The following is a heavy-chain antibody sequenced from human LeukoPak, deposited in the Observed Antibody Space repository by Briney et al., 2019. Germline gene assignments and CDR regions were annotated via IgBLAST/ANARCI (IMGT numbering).Heavy chain of an antibody. D-gene: IGHD6-19*01. CDR3: ARVGAVAGTDYYFDY. J-gene: IGHJ4*02. CDR2: IYYSGST. CDR1: GGSISSYY. V-gene: IGHV4-59*01. Sequence: SETQSLTCTVSGGSISSYYWSWIRQPPGQGLEWIGYIYYSGSTNYNPSLKSRVTISVDTSKNQFSLKLSSVTAADTAVYYCARVGAVAGTDYYFDYWGQGTLVTVSS.